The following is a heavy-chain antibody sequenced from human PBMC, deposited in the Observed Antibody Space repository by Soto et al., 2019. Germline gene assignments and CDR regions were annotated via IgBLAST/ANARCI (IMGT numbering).Heavy chain of an antibody. J-gene: IGHJ5*02. CDR2: ISGSGGST. CDR3: AADFDYYGSGIP. CDR1: GFTFSSYA. V-gene: IGHV3-23*01. Sequence: GGSRRLSCAASGFTFSSYAMSWVRQAPGKGLEWVSAISGSGGSTYYADSVKGRFTISRDNSKNTLYLQMNSPRAEDTAVYYCAADFDYYGSGIPWGQGTLVTVSS. D-gene: IGHD3-10*01.